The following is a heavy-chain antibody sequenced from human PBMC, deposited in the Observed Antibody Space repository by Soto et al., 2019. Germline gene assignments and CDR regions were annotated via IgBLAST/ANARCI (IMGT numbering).Heavy chain of an antibody. CDR3: AILDNYVTPTPPDV. D-gene: IGHD3-16*01. CDR2: ISAYSGNT. Sequence: QVQLVQSGDEVRKPGSSVKVSCKASGYIFVNYGIAWVRQAPGQGLEWMGWISAYSGNTNYASKVQGRLTMTTDTSTSTAYMELGSLTSDDTAVYYCAILDNYVTPTPPDVWGQGTTVTVSS. V-gene: IGHV1-18*01. J-gene: IGHJ6*02. CDR1: GYIFVNYG.